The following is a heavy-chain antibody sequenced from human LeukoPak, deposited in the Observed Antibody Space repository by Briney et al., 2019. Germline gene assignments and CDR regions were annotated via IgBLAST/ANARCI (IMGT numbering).Heavy chain of an antibody. D-gene: IGHD2-2*01. J-gene: IGHJ4*02. CDR3: ARGGGYCGTTNCYGIDY. CDR2: IYSGGST. V-gene: IGHV3-53*05. CDR1: GFTVSSNY. Sequence: GGSLRLSCAASGFTVSSNYMSWVRQAPGKGLEWVSVIYSGGSTYYADSVKGRFTISRDNSKNTLYLQMNSLRPEDTAVYYCARGGGYCGTTNCYGIDYWGQGTQVTVSS.